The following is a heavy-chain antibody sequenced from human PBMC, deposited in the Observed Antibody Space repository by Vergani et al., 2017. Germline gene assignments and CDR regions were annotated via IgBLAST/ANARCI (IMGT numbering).Heavy chain of an antibody. D-gene: IGHD1-26*01. J-gene: IGHJ3*02. CDR2: ISSSSSYI. CDR3: ARDLGATYAFDI. CDR1: GFTFSSYS. V-gene: IGHV3-21*01. Sequence: EVQLVGSGGGLVKPGGSLRLSCAASGFTFSSYSMNWVRQAPGKGLEWVSSISSSSSYIYYADSVKGRFTISRDNAKNSLYLQMNSLRAEDTAVYYCARDLGATYAFDIWGQGTMVTVSS.